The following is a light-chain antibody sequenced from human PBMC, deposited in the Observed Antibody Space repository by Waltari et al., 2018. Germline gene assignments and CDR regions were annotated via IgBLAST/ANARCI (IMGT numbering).Light chain of an antibody. Sequence: AIQMTQSPSSLSASVGDRVTITCRASQGIRNDLGWYKQRPGKAPKLLIYAASSLQSGVPSRFSGSGSGTDFTLTISSLQPEDFATYYCLQTYNYPWTFGQGTKVEIK. CDR3: LQTYNYPWT. CDR2: AAS. CDR1: QGIRND. J-gene: IGKJ1*01. V-gene: IGKV1-6*01.